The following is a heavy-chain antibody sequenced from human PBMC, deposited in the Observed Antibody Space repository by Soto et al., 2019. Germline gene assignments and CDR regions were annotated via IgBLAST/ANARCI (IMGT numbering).Heavy chain of an antibody. Sequence: GASVKVSCKASGYTFTSYDINWVRQATGQGLEWMGWMNPNSGNTGYAQKFQGRVTMTRNTSISTAYMALSSLRSEDTAVYYCAGGGNIVAKEVVYYYYMDVWGKGTTVTVSS. CDR3: AGGGNIVAKEVVYYYYMDV. CDR2: MNPNSGNT. D-gene: IGHD5-12*01. V-gene: IGHV1-8*01. CDR1: GYTFTSYD. J-gene: IGHJ6*03.